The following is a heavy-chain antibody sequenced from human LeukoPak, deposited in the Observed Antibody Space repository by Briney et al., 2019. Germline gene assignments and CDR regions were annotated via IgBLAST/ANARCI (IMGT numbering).Heavy chain of an antibody. CDR2: INWNGSST. J-gene: IGHJ6*03. V-gene: IGHV3-20*04. CDR1: GFTFDDYG. CDR3: ARGAGIAAAGDYYYYYMDV. D-gene: IGHD6-13*01. Sequence: GGSLRLSCAASGFTFDDYGMSWVRQAPGKGLEWVSGINWNGSSTGYADSVKGRFTISRDNAKNSLYLQMNSLRAEDTALYYCARGAGIAAAGDYYYYYMDVWGKGTTVTVSS.